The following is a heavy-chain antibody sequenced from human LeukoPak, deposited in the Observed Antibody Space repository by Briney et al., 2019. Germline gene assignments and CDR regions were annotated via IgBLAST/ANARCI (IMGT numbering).Heavy chain of an antibody. CDR2: ISGSSSYI. CDR1: GFTFSSYS. V-gene: IGHV3-21*01. CDR3: ARDLDTAMPSSDY. D-gene: IGHD5-18*01. Sequence: TGGSLRLSCAASGFTFSSYSMNWVRQAPGKGLEWVSSISGSSSYIYYADSVKGRFTISRDNAKNSLYLQMNSLRAEDTAVYYCARDLDTAMPSSDYWGQGTLVTVSS. J-gene: IGHJ4*02.